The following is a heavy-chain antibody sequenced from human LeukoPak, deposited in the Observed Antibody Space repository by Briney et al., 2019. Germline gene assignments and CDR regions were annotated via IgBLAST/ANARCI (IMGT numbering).Heavy chain of an antibody. CDR1: GFTFSSYA. J-gene: IGHJ5*02. Sequence: PGGSLRLSCAASGFTFSSYAMSWVRQAPGKGLEWVSIISGSGYSTYYADSVKGRFTISRDNSKNTLFLQMNSLRAEDTAVYYCARDRSGWYRWFDPWGQGTLVTVSS. D-gene: IGHD6-19*01. V-gene: IGHV3-23*01. CDR3: ARDRSGWYRWFDP. CDR2: ISGSGYST.